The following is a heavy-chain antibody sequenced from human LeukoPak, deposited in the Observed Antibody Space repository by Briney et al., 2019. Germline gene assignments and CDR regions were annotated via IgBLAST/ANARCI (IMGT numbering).Heavy chain of an antibody. Sequence: GGSLRLSCAVSGITLSNYGMSWVRQAPGRGLEWVAGISDSGGRTNYADSVKGRFTISRDNPRNTLYLQMNSLRAEDTAVYFCAKRGVVIRVILVGFHKEAYYFDSWGQGALVTVSS. CDR3: AKRGVVIRVILVGFHKEAYYFDS. V-gene: IGHV3-23*01. D-gene: IGHD3-22*01. J-gene: IGHJ4*02. CDR1: GITLSNYG. CDR2: ISDSGGRT.